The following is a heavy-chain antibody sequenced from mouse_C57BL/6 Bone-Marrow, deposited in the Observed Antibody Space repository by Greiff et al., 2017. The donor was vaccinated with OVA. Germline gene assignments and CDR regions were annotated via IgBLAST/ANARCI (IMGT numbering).Heavy chain of an antibody. D-gene: IGHD1-1*01. Sequence: VKLVESGAELAIPGASVKMSCKASGYTFTSYTMHWVKQRPGQGLELIGYINPSSGYTKYNQKFKDKATLTADKSSSTAYMQLSSLTSEDSAVYYCARRGFYYGSSPGFAYWGQGTLVTVSA. J-gene: IGHJ3*01. CDR2: INPSSGYT. CDR1: GYTFTSYT. CDR3: ARRGFYYGSSPGFAY. V-gene: IGHV1-4*01.